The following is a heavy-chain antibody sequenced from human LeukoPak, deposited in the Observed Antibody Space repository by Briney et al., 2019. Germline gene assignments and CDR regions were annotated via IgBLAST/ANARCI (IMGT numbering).Heavy chain of an antibody. CDR3: ARNWNDGYDY. CDR1: GGSISSGGYS. J-gene: IGHJ4*02. Sequence: KPSETLSLTCAVSGGSISSGGYSWSWIRQPPGKGLEWIGYIYHSGSTYYNPSLKSRVTISADRSKNQFSLMLSSVTAADTAVYYCARNWNDGYDYWGQGTLVTVSS. CDR2: IYHSGST. V-gene: IGHV4-30-2*01. D-gene: IGHD1-1*01.